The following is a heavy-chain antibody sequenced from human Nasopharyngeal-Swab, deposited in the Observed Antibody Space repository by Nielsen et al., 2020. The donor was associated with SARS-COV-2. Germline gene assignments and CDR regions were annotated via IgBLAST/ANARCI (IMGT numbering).Heavy chain of an antibody. V-gene: IGHV3-23*01. Sequence: GESLKISCAASGFTFSSYAMSWVRQAPGKGLEWVSAISGSGGSTYYADSVKGRFTISRDNSKNTLYLPMNSLRAEDTAVYYCASPYPYCSGGSCYTGRYYYGMDVWGQGTTVTVSS. CDR3: ASPYPYCSGGSCYTGRYYYGMDV. CDR1: GFTFSSYA. CDR2: ISGSGGST. D-gene: IGHD2-15*01. J-gene: IGHJ6*02.